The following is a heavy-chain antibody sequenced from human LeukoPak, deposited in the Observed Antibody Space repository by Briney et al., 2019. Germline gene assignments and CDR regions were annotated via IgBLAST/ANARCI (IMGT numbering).Heavy chain of an antibody. CDR3: ARRGAYYDILTGPFRSLRRSWGFDP. V-gene: IGHV4-39*07. J-gene: IGHJ5*02. D-gene: IGHD3-9*01. Sequence: SETLSLTCTVSGGSISSSSYYWSWIRQPPGKGLEWIGEINHSGSTNYNPSLKSRVTISVDTSKNQFSLKLSSVTAADTAVYYCARRGAYYDILTGPFRSLRRSWGFDPWGQGTLVTVSS. CDR1: GGSISSSSYY. CDR2: INHSGST.